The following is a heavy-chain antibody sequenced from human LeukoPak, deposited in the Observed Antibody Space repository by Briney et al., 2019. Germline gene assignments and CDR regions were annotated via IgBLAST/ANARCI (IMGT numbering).Heavy chain of an antibody. Sequence: GGSLRLSCAASGFTFDDYAMHWVRQAPGKGLEWVSLISWDGGSTYYADSVKGRFTISRDNSKNTLYLQMNSLRTEDTALYYCAKDGIGPYCGGDCYSNYFDYWGQGTLVTVSS. D-gene: IGHD2-21*02. CDR3: AKDGIGPYCGGDCYSNYFDY. CDR2: ISWDGGST. V-gene: IGHV3-43*01. CDR1: GFTFDDYA. J-gene: IGHJ4*02.